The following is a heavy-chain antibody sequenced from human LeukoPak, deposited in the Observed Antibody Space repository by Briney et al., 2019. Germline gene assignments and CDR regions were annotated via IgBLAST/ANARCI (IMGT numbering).Heavy chain of an antibody. CDR1: GVTFSGSA. V-gene: IGHV3-73*01. D-gene: IGHD3-22*01. CDR3: TTQGRITMIVNDY. J-gene: IGHJ4*02. Sequence: GGSQRLSCAASGVTFSGSAMHWVRQASGQGLEWVGRIRSKANSYATAYAASVKGRFTISRDDSKNTAYLQMNSLKTEDTAVYYCTTQGRITMIVNDYWGQGTLVTVYS. CDR2: IRSKANSYAT.